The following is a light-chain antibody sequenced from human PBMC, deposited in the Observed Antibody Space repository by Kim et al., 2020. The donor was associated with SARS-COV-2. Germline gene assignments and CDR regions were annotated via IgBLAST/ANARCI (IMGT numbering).Light chain of an antibody. Sequence: QTATLTCTRNNNNVGNQGAAWLQQHQGHPPKLLSYRNNNRPSGISERFSASRSGDTDSLTITGLQPADETDHYCSAWESSLNVWVFGGGTKLTVL. V-gene: IGLV10-54*04. CDR2: RNN. CDR1: NNNVGNQG. J-gene: IGLJ3*02. CDR3: SAWESSLNVWV.